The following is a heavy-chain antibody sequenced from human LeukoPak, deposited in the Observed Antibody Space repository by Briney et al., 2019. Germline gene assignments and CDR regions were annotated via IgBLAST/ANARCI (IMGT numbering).Heavy chain of an antibody. CDR2: FYTSGST. D-gene: IGHD3-3*01. CDR1: GGSISNYY. V-gene: IGHV4-4*07. J-gene: IGHJ4*02. Sequence: PSETLSLTCTVSGGSISNYYWSWIRQPAGKGLEWIGRFYTSGSTNYNLSLKSRVTMSVETSKNQLSLKLSSVTAADTAVYYCARAYYDFWNCYALAYWGQGTLVTVSS. CDR3: ARAYYDFWNCYALAY.